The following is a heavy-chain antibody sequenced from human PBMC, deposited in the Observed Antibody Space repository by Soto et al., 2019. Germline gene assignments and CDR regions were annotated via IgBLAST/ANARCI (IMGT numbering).Heavy chain of an antibody. CDR1: NYTFTDYG. D-gene: IGHD3-22*01. J-gene: IGHJ4*02. CDR2: ISAYTGNT. V-gene: IGHV1-18*01. Sequence: QVQLVQSGAEAKKPVASVKVSCKAANYTFTDYGISWVRQAPGQGLEWMGWISAYTGNTNYAQKLQGRVTMTTDTSTSTAYMELRSLRSDDTAVNYCARVLTPYYYDSSGYYDFDYWGPGTLVTVSS. CDR3: ARVLTPYYYDSSGYYDFDY.